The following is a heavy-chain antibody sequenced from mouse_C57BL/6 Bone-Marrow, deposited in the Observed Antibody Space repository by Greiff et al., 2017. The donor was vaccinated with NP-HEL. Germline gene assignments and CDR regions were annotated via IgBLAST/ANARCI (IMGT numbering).Heavy chain of an antibody. D-gene: IGHD2-1*01. J-gene: IGHJ4*01. CDR2: IHPNSGST. CDR3: ARGGNYLYYYAMDY. V-gene: IGHV1-64*01. CDR1: GYTFTSYW. Sequence: QVQLQQPGAELVKPGASVKLSCKASGYTFTSYWMHWVKQRPGQGLEWIGMIHPNSGSTNYNEKFKSKATLTVDKSSSTAYMQLSNLTSEDSAVYYCARGGNYLYYYAMDYWGQGTSVTVSS.